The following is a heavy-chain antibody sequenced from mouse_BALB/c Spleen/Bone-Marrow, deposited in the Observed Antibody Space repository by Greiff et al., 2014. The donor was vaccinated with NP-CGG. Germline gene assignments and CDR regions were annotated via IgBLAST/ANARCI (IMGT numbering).Heavy chain of an antibody. V-gene: IGHV1-69*02. CDR2: IYPSDSYT. J-gene: IGHJ2*01. CDR3: TRSYGSSYEYYFDY. CDR1: GYTFTSYW. Sequence: QVQLQQHGAELVRPGASVKLSCKASGYTFTSYWINWVKQRPGQGLEWIGNIYPSDSYTNYNQKFKDKATLTVDKSSSTAYMQLSSPTSEDSAVYYCTRSYGSSYEYYFDYWGQGTTLTVSS. D-gene: IGHD1-1*01.